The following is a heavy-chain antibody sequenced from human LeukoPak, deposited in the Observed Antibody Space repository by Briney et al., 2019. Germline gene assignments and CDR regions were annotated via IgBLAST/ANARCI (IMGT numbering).Heavy chain of an antibody. CDR3: ARVLRSHPSGRGRGGYYFDY. D-gene: IGHD2-15*01. Sequence: PGGSLRLSCAASGFTFSSYWMHWVRQALGKGLVWVSRINSDGSSTSYADSVKGRFTISRDNAKNTLYLQMNSLRAEDTAVYYCARVLRSHPSGRGRGGYYFDYWGQGTLVTVSS. CDR1: GFTFSSYW. J-gene: IGHJ4*02. V-gene: IGHV3-74*01. CDR2: INSDGSST.